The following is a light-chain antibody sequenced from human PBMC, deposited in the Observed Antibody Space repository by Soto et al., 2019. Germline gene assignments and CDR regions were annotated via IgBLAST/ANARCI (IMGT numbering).Light chain of an antibody. CDR3: QQRANWPWT. CDR2: DAS. CDR1: QSVSSN. J-gene: IGKJ1*01. V-gene: IGKV3-11*01. Sequence: EVVLTQSPATLPLSPGERATLSCRASQSVSSNLVWYQQKPGQAPRLLLYDASNRATGIPPRFSGSGSGTDFTLTISSLDPEDFAVYYCQQRANWPWTFGQGTKVDIK.